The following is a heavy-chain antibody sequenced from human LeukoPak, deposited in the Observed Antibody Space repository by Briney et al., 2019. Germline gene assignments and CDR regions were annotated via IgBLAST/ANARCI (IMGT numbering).Heavy chain of an antibody. J-gene: IGHJ4*02. CDR3: ARETQDYYGSGSRSLRFDY. V-gene: IGHV4-39*07. CDR1: GGSISSSSYY. CDR2: IYYSGST. Sequence: SETLSLTCTVSGGSISSSSYYWGWIRQPPGKGLEWIGSIYYSGSTYYNPSLKSRVTISVDTSKNQFSLKLSSVTAADTAVYYCARETQDYYGSGSRSLRFDYWGQGTLVTVSS. D-gene: IGHD3-10*01.